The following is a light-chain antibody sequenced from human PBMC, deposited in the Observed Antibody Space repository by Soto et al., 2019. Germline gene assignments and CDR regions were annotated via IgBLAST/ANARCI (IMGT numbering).Light chain of an antibody. Sequence: EIVLTQSPGTLSLSPGERATLSCRASQSVGSAYVGGYQQKPGQAPRLLIFVASRGATGIPDRFSSRGSGTNSTLTIESVEPEDSAVYYCQHYGRSPSFGRGIKVDIK. CDR3: QHYGRSPS. J-gene: IGKJ1*01. CDR2: VAS. V-gene: IGKV3-20*01. CDR1: QSVGSAY.